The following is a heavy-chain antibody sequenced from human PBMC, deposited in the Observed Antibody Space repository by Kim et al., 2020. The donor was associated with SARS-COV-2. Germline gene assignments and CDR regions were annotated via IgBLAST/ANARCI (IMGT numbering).Heavy chain of an antibody. CDR1: GFTFSSYG. D-gene: IGHD1-26*01. CDR3: AKDPARHVSGSYFGLVDY. Sequence: GGSLRLSCAASGFTFSSYGMHWVRQAPGKGLEWVAVISYDGSNKYYADSVKGRFTISRDNSKNTLYLQMNSLRAEDTAVYYCAKDPARHVSGSYFGLVDYWGQGTLVTVSS. CDR2: ISYDGSNK. V-gene: IGHV3-30*18. J-gene: IGHJ4*02.